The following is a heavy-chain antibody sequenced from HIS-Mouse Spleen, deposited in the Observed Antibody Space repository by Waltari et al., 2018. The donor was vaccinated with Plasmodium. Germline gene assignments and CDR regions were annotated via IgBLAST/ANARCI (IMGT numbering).Heavy chain of an antibody. Sequence: EVQLVETGGGLIQPGGSLRLSCAASGFTVSSNYMSWVRQAPGKGLGGVAVIYSGGSNYYADSVKCRFTISRDNSKNTRYLQMNSRRAEDTAVYYCARAAIAWGSPYYFDYWGQGTLVTVSS. CDR3: ARAAIAWGSPYYFDY. J-gene: IGHJ4*02. CDR2: IYSGGSN. V-gene: IGHV3-53*02. CDR1: GFTVSSNY. D-gene: IGHD7-27*01.